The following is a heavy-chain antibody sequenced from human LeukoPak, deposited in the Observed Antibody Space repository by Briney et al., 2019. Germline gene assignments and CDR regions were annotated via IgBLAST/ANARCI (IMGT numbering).Heavy chain of an antibody. D-gene: IGHD3-10*01. J-gene: IGHJ4*02. CDR3: ARDVFHGSGSPYFDS. CDR2: ISYDGSNK. V-gene: IGHV3-30*04. CDR1: GFIFSSYA. Sequence: GGSLRLSCAASGFIFSSYAIHWVRQAPGKGLEWVAVISYDGSNKYYADSVKGRFTISRDNAKNSLYLQMNSLRAEDTAVYYCARDVFHGSGSPYFDSWGQGTLVTVSS.